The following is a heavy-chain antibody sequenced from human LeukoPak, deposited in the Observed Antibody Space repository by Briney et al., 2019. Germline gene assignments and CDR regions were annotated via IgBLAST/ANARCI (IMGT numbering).Heavy chain of an antibody. D-gene: IGHD3-22*01. Sequence: GASVKVSCKASGYTFTGYYMHWVRQAPGQGLEWMGWINPNSGGTNYAQKFQGRVTMTRDTSISTAYMELSRLRSDDTAVYYCARDVHYDSSGTFDYWGQGTLVTVSS. CDR1: GYTFTGYY. CDR3: ARDVHYDSSGTFDY. V-gene: IGHV1-2*02. J-gene: IGHJ4*02. CDR2: INPNSGGT.